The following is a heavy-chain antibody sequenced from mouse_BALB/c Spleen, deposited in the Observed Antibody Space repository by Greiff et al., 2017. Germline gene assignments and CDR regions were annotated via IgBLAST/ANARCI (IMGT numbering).Heavy chain of an antibody. CDR1: GFTFNTNA. Sequence: GGGLVQPKGSLKLSCAASGFTFNTNAMNWVRQAPGKGLEWVARIRSKSNNYATYYADSVKDRFTISRDDSQSMLYLQMNNLKTEDTAMYYCVRESPLDRGWFAYWGQGTLVTVSA. CDR2: IRSKSNNYAT. D-gene: IGHD3-1*01. V-gene: IGHV10S3*01. J-gene: IGHJ3*01. CDR3: VRESPLDRGWFAY.